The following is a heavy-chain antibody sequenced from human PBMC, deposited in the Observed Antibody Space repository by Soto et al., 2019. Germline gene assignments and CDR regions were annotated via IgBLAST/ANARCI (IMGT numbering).Heavy chain of an antibody. CDR2: INHIGTT. J-gene: IGHJ6*03. V-gene: IGHV4-34*01. Sequence: SETLSLTCAVYGGSFSGYYWSWIRQPPGKGLEWIGEINHIGTTNYNPSLKSRVTISVDNSKNTLYLQMNSLRAEDTAVYYCAKDGTTSDYYYYYMDVWGKGTTVTVSS. D-gene: IGHD1-1*01. CDR3: AKDGTTSDYYYYYMDV. CDR1: GGSFSGYY.